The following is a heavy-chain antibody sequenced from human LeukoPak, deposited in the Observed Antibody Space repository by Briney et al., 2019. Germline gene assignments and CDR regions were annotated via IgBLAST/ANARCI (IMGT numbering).Heavy chain of an antibody. Sequence: GASVKVSCKVSGYTLTELSMHWVRQAPGKGLEWMGGFDPEDGETIYAQKFQGRVTMTEDTSTDTAYMELSSLRSEDTAVYYCAPIYDSSGYYGDNDAFDIWGQGTMVTVSS. D-gene: IGHD3-22*01. V-gene: IGHV1-24*01. J-gene: IGHJ3*02. CDR3: APIYDSSGYYGDNDAFDI. CDR2: FDPEDGET. CDR1: GYTLTELS.